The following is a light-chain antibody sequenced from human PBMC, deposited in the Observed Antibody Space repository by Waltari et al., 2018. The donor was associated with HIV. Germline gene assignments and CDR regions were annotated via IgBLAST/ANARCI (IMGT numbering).Light chain of an antibody. V-gene: IGLV1-47*01. Sequence: QSVLTQPPSASGTSGQRVTIPCSGSSTNLGSNYVYWYQQLPGTAPKRLIYRNNQRPSGVPDRFSGSKSGTSASLAISGLRSEDEADYYCAAWDDSLSGRYVFGTGTKVTVL. CDR1: STNLGSNY. CDR3: AAWDDSLSGRYV. CDR2: RNN. J-gene: IGLJ1*01.